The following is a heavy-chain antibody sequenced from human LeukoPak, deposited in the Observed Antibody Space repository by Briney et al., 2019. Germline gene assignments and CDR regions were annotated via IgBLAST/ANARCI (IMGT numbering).Heavy chain of an antibody. CDR3: ARDNVGATPFDY. CDR2: INLDGTER. CDR1: GFTFSYFW. J-gene: IGHJ4*02. Sequence: GGSLRLSCTASGFTFSYFWMSWVRQAPGKGLEWVANINLDGTERHYVDSVKGRFTISRDNARKSLYLQMNSLRDEDTAVYYCARDNVGATPFDYWGQGTLVTVSS. D-gene: IGHD1-26*01. V-gene: IGHV3-7*05.